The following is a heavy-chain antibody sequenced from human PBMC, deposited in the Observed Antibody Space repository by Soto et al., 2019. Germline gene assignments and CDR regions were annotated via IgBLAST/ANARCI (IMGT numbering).Heavy chain of an antibody. CDR1: GGPISNGDYY. J-gene: IGHJ6*02. Sequence: TLSLTCTVSGGPISNGDYYWSWIRQPPGKGLEWIGYIYYSGSTYYNPSLKSRVTISVDTSKNQFSLKLNSVTAADTAVYYCATRTDYYYGSGSLGGMDVWGQGTTVTVSS. CDR2: IYYSGST. V-gene: IGHV4-30-4*01. D-gene: IGHD3-10*01. CDR3: ATRTDYYYGSGSLGGMDV.